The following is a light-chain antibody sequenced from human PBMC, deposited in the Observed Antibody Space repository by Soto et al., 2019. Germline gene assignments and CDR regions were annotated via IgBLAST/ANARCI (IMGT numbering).Light chain of an antibody. J-gene: IGKJ1*01. CDR1: QRISTS. Sequence: DIQMTQSPSTLSAGVGDRVTITCRASQRISTSLNWYQQKPGKAPTLLIYAASSLQSGVPSRFSGGGSGTDFTLTINTLQPADFATYFCQQCYSSPRTFGQGTKVEIK. CDR3: QQCYSSPRT. V-gene: IGKV1-39*01. CDR2: AAS.